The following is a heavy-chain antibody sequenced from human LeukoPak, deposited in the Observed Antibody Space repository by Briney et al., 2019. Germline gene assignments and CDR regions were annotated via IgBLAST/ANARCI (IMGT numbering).Heavy chain of an antibody. D-gene: IGHD4-17*01. CDR3: ARGGYGDPYVGLHFGY. Sequence: GGSLRLSCAASGFTFSSFALHWVRQAPGKGLEWLSVISYDGGNKYYADSVKGRFTISRDNSKNTLYLQMNSLRAEDTAVYYCARGGYGDPYVGLHFGYWGQGTLVTVSS. V-gene: IGHV3-30*14. J-gene: IGHJ4*02. CDR1: GFTFSSFA. CDR2: ISYDGGNK.